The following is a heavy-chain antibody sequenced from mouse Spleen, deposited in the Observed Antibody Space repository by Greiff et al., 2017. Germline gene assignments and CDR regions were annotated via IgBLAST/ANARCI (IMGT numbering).Heavy chain of an antibody. V-gene: IGHV1-7*01. D-gene: IGHD2-2*01. CDR3: ARSYGYDEAYFDY. CDR1: GYTFTSYW. J-gene: IGHJ2*01. Sequence: QVQLKESGAELAKPGASVKLSCKASGYTFTSYWMHWVKQRPGQGLEWIGYINPSSGYTKYNQKFKDKATLAADKSSSTAYMQLSSLTYEDSAVYYCARSYGYDEAYFDYWGQGTTLTVSS. CDR2: INPSSGYT.